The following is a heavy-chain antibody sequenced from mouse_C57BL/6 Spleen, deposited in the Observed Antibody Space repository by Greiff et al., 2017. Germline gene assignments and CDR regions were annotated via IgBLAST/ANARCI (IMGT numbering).Heavy chain of an antibody. V-gene: IGHV5-9-1*02. D-gene: IGHD4-1*01. CDR1: GFTFSSYA. CDR3: TRDAGGALLDAMDY. J-gene: IGHJ4*01. Sequence: EVKLVESGEGLVKPGGSLKLSCAASGFTFSSYAMSWVRQTPEKRLEWVAYISSGGDYIYYADTVKGRFTISRDNARNTLYLQMSSLKSEDTAMYYCTRDAGGALLDAMDYWGQGTSVTVSS. CDR2: ISSGGDYI.